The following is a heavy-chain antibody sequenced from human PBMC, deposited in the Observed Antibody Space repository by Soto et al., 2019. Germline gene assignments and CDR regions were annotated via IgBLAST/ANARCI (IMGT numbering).Heavy chain of an antibody. CDR3: ASPGGYCSSTSCYQGWFDP. CDR1: GGTFSSYA. CDR2: IIPIFGTA. V-gene: IGHV1-69*13. Sequence: SVKVSCKASGGTFSSYAISWVRQAPGQGLEWMGGIIPIFGTANYAQKFQGRVTITADESTSTAYMELSSLRSEDTAVYYCASPGGYCSSTSCYQGWFDPWGQGTLVTVSS. D-gene: IGHD2-2*01. J-gene: IGHJ5*02.